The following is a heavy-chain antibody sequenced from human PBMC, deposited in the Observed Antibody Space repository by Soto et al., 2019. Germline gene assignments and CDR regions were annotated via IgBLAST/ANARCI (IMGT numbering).Heavy chain of an antibody. CDR2: IYYSGNT. D-gene: IGHD2-21*01. V-gene: IGHV4-31*03. CDR1: GYSISSGGYY. Sequence: SETLSLTCTVSGYSISSGGYYYSWIRQHPGEGLEWIGYIYYSGNTYYNPSLKSRVTISVDTSKNQFSLKLSSVTAADTAVYYCARESRQYSRMNWFDPWGQGTLVTVSS. CDR3: ARESRQYSRMNWFDP. J-gene: IGHJ5*02.